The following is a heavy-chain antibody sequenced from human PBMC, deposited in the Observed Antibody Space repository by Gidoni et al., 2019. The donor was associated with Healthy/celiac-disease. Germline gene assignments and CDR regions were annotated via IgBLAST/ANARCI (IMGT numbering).Heavy chain of an antibody. J-gene: IGHJ4*02. V-gene: IGHV4-59*01. Sequence: QVQLPESGPGLVKPSETLSLTCTVSGGSISSYYWSLTRQPPGKGLEWIGYSYYRGSTNYNPSLKSRVTISVDTSKNQFSLKLSSVTAADTAVYYCARGGELFGEYSYLTPFDYWGQGTLVTVSS. CDR1: GGSISSYY. D-gene: IGHD5-18*01. CDR2: SYYRGST. CDR3: ARGGELFGEYSYLTPFDY.